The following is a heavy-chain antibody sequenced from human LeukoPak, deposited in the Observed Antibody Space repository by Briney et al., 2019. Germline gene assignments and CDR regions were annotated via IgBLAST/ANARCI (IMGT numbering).Heavy chain of an antibody. CDR2: IRDSGSST. J-gene: IGHJ4*02. Sequence: GGSLRLSCAASGLTFSSYAMSWVRQAPGKGLEWVSAIRDSGSSTHYADSVKGRFTTSRDNSKNTLFLQMNSLRAEDTAIYYCAKYGPQDSGSSHFDYWGQGALVTVSS. D-gene: IGHD1-26*01. CDR3: AKYGPQDSGSSHFDY. CDR1: GLTFSSYA. V-gene: IGHV3-23*01.